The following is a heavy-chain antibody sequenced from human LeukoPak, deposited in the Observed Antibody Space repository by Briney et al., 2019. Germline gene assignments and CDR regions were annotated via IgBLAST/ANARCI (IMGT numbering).Heavy chain of an antibody. V-gene: IGHV5-10-1*01. Sequence: GESLRISCKGSGYXFTNYWIGWVRQMPGKGLEWMGTIDPSDSYNNYSPSFQGHVTISADKSISTAYLQWSSLKASDTAMYYCARAYSRSRFDYWGQGTLVTVSS. CDR2: IDPSDSYN. J-gene: IGHJ4*02. CDR1: GYXFTNYW. D-gene: IGHD6-6*01. CDR3: ARAYSRSRFDY.